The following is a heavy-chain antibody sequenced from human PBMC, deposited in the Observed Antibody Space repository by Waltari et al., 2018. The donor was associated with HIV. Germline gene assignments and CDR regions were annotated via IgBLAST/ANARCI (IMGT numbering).Heavy chain of an antibody. J-gene: IGHJ4*02. Sequence: QVHLVQSGAEMKKPGASVTVSCKASGYTFISYVISWVRQAPGHGLEWMGWISTYNANTNYARSLQGRVTMTTDTSTTTAYMELRSLTSDDTAVYYCARDGLRYSGTFYSDYWGQGTLVTVSS. D-gene: IGHD1-26*01. CDR2: ISTYNANT. CDR3: ARDGLRYSGTFYSDY. V-gene: IGHV1-18*01. CDR1: GYTFISYV.